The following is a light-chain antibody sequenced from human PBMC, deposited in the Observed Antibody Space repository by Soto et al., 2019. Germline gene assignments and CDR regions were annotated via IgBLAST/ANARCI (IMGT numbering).Light chain of an antibody. CDR1: SSNIANNY. CDR2: DNN. J-gene: IGLJ3*02. Sequence: QAVVTQPPSVSAAPGQKVTISCSGTSSNIANNYVSWYHHLPGTAPKLLIYDNNKRPSGIPDRFSGSKSGTSATLGITGLQTGDEAHYYCGTWDSSLSAWVFGGGTQLTVL. V-gene: IGLV1-51*01. CDR3: GTWDSSLSAWV.